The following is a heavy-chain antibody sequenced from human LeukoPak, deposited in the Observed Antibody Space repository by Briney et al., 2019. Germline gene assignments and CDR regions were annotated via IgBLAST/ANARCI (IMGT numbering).Heavy chain of an antibody. J-gene: IGHJ4*02. CDR2: ISSSSSYI. V-gene: IGHV3-21*04. Sequence: GGSLRLSCAASGFTFSSYSMNWVRQAPGKGLEWVSSISSSSSYIYYADSVKGRFTISRDNSKNTLYLQMNSLRAEDTAVYYCAKDRRKYSSSSGDYWGQGTLVTVSS. D-gene: IGHD6-6*01. CDR1: GFTFSSYS. CDR3: AKDRRKYSSSSGDY.